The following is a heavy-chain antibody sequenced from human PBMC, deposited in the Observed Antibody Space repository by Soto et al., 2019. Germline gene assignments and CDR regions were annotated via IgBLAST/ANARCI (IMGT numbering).Heavy chain of an antibody. Sequence: EVQLVESGGGLVQPGGSLRLSCAASGFTFSSFSMNWVRQAPGKGLEWVSYISSSITTIYYADYVKGRFTISRDNAKNSLYLQMNSLRDEDTAVYFCARGYSGQVWGQGTTVTVSS. CDR3: ARGYSGQV. D-gene: IGHD6-13*01. V-gene: IGHV3-48*02. J-gene: IGHJ6*02. CDR1: GFTFSSFS. CDR2: ISSSITTI.